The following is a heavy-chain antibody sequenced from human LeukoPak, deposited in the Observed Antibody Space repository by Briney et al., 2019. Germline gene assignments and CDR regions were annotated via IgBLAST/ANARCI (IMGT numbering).Heavy chain of an antibody. CDR3: ARATNGRFDI. CDR2: ISSSTSYI. Sequence: GGSLRLSCAASGFTFSSYSMNGVRQAPGKGLEWVSFISSSTSYISYADSVKGRFTISRDNAKSSLWLKMNSLRAEDPAVYYCARATNGRFDIWGQGTMVTVSS. V-gene: IGHV3-21*01. D-gene: IGHD2-8*01. CDR1: GFTFSSYS. J-gene: IGHJ3*02.